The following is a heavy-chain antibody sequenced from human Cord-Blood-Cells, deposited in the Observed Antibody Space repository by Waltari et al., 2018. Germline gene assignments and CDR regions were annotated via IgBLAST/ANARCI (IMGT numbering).Heavy chain of an antibody. J-gene: IGHJ6*02. Sequence: QVQLVESGGGVVQPGRSLSISCAASGFTFSSYAMHWVRPAPGTGLEWVAVISYDGSNKYYADSVKGRFTISRDNSKNTLYLQMNSLRAEDTAVYYCASFEYSSSSGDYYYGMDVWGQGTTVTVSS. V-gene: IGHV3-30-3*01. CDR1: GFTFSSYA. CDR2: ISYDGSNK. CDR3: ASFEYSSSSGDYYYGMDV. D-gene: IGHD6-6*01.